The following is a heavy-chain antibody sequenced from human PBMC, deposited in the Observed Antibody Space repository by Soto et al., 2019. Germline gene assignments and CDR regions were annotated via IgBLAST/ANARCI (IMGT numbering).Heavy chain of an antibody. CDR2: TSGSGGST. V-gene: IGHV3-23*01. CDR3: AKDRQDIVLVPAAIDY. Sequence: PGGSLRLSCAASGFTFSTYAMTWVRQAPGKGLEWVSGTSGSGGSTYYADSVKGRFTISRDNSENTLYLQMNSLRAEDTAVYYCAKDRQDIVLVPAAIDYWGQGTLVTVSS. CDR1: GFTFSTYA. J-gene: IGHJ4*02. D-gene: IGHD2-2*01.